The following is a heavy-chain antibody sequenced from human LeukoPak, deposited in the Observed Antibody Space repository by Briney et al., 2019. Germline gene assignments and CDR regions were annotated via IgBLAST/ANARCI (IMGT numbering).Heavy chain of an antibody. V-gene: IGHV3-21*01. J-gene: IGHJ4*02. CDR1: GFAFENYA. CDR3: ARDLSSSGY. Sequence: GASLRLSCAASGFAFENYAMSWVRQAPGKGLEWVSSISSSSSYIYYADSVKGRFTISRDNAKNSLYLQMNSLRAEDTAVYYCARDLSSSGYWGQGTLVTVSS. CDR2: ISSSSSYI. D-gene: IGHD6-13*01.